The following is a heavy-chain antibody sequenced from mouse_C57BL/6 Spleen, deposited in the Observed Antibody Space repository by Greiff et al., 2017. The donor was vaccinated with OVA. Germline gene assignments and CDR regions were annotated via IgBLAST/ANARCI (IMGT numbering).Heavy chain of an antibody. CDR3: ARDGWLLRGWYFDV. Sequence: ESGPGLVKPSQSLSLTCSVTGYSITSGYYWNWIRQFPGNKLEWMGYISYDGSNNYNPSLKNRISITRDTSKNQFFLKLNSVTTEDTATYYCARDGWLLRGWYFDVWGTGTTVTVSS. J-gene: IGHJ1*03. CDR2: ISYDGSN. D-gene: IGHD2-3*01. V-gene: IGHV3-6*01. CDR1: GYSITSGYY.